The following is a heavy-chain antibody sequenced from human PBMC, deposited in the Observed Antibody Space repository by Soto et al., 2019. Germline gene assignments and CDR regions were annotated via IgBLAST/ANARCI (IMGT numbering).Heavy chain of an antibody. CDR3: AREVLWDYYGMDV. CDR1: GDSVSSNSDA. V-gene: IGHV6-1*01. D-gene: IGHD1-26*01. Sequence: SQTLSLTCAISGDSVSSNSDAWDWIRQSPSRGLGWLGRTYYRSKWYNDYAVSVKSRITINPDTSKNQFSLQLNSVTPEDTAVYYCAREVLWDYYGMDVWGQGTSVTVSS. CDR2: TYYRSKWYN. J-gene: IGHJ6*02.